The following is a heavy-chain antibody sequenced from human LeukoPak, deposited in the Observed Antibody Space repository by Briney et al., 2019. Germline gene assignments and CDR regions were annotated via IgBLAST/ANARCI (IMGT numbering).Heavy chain of an antibody. D-gene: IGHD1-14*01. J-gene: IGHJ4*02. CDR2: IRSKAYGGTT. V-gene: IGHV3-49*03. CDR1: GFTFGDYA. Sequence: GGSLRLSCTASGFTFGDYALSWFRQAPGKGLEWVGFIRSKAYGGTTEYAASVKGRFTISRDDSKSIAYLQMNSLKTEDTAVYHCTRVYINHPDYWGQGTLVTVSS. CDR3: TRVYINHPDY.